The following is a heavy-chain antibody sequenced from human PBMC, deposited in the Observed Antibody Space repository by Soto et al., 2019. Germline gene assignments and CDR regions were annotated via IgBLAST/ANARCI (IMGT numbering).Heavy chain of an antibody. CDR1: GGSISSSSYY. CDR2: IYYSGST. D-gene: IGHD4-17*01. Sequence: PSETLSLTCTVSGGSISSSSYYWGWIRQPPGKGLEWIGSIYYSGSTYYNPSLKSRVTISVDTSKNQFSLKLSSVTAADTAVYYCARWTVFAFDPWGQGTLVTVSS. CDR3: ARWTVFAFDP. V-gene: IGHV4-39*01. J-gene: IGHJ5*02.